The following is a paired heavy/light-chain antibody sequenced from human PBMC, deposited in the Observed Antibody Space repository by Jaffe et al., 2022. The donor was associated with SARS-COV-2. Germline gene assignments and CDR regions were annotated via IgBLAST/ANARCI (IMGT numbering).Heavy chain of an antibody. CDR3: ARMVRIVDTAMVMFLDPGGWFDP. Sequence: QVTLKESGPVLVKPTETLTLTCTVSGFSLSNARMGVSWIRQPPGKALEWLAHIFSNDEKSYSTSLKSRLTISKDTSKSQVVLTMTNMDPVDTATYYCARMVRIVDTAMVMFLDPGGWFDPWGQGTLVTVSS. CDR1: GFSLSNARMG. J-gene: IGHJ5*02. CDR2: IFSNDEK. D-gene: IGHD5-18*01. V-gene: IGHV2-26*01.
Light chain of an antibody. CDR2: KDS. CDR1: ALPKQY. J-gene: IGLJ2*01. Sequence: SYELTQPPSVSVSPGQTARITCSGDALPKQYAYWYQQKPGQAPVLVIYKDSERPSGIPERFSGSSSGTTVTLTISGVQAEDEADYYCQSADSSGTVVFGGGTKLTVL. CDR3: QSADSSGTVV. V-gene: IGLV3-25*03.